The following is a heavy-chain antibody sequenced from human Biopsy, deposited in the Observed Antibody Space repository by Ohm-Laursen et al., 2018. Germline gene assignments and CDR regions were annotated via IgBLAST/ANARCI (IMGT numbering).Heavy chain of an antibody. Sequence: SLRLSCAAPGFTFSTYWMNWVRQAPGKGLEWVANIKRDGSQSNHADSVKGRFTISRDNAKYSLYLQMNSLRAEDTAVYYCTGDTTYYAGTTYYDALDVWGQGTTVTVSS. J-gene: IGHJ3*01. D-gene: IGHD2/OR15-2a*01. V-gene: IGHV3-7*01. CDR3: TGDTTYYAGTTYYDALDV. CDR1: GFTFSTYW. CDR2: IKRDGSQS.